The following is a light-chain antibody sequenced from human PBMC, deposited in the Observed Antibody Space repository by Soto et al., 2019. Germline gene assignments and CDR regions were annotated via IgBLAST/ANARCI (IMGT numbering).Light chain of an antibody. CDR2: DVS. CDR3: ISYTSSSTLL. V-gene: IGLV2-14*01. CDR1: SSDVGGYNY. J-gene: IGLJ1*01. Sequence: QSALTQPASVSGSPGQSITISYTGTSSDVGGYNYVSWYQQHPGKAPKLMIYDVSNRPSGVSNRFSGSKSGNTASLTISGLQAEDEADYYCISYTSSSTLLFGTGTKLTVL.